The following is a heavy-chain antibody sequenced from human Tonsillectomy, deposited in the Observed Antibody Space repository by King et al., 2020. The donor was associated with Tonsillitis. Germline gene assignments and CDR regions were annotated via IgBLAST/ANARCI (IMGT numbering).Heavy chain of an antibody. CDR2: IYYSGST. Sequence: LQLQESGPGLVKPSETLSLTCTVSGGSISTSSYYCGWIRQPPGKGLEWIGSIYYSGSTYYNPSLKSRVTISLDTSKNQFSLKLSSVTAADTAVYYCARSLCSGGSCHPNAFDIWGQGTMVTVSS. D-gene: IGHD2-15*01. V-gene: IGHV4-39*07. CDR3: ARSLCSGGSCHPNAFDI. J-gene: IGHJ3*02. CDR1: GGSISTSSYY.